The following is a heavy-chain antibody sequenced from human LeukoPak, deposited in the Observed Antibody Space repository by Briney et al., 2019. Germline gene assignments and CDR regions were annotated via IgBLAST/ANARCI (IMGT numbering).Heavy chain of an antibody. J-gene: IGHJ4*02. D-gene: IGHD2-21*01. CDR3: ARDKAPSHIAVLDY. V-gene: IGHV3-30*04. CDR2: TSYDGSNK. CDR1: GFTFSGHA. Sequence: AGGSLRLSCAASGFTFSGHAMHWVRQAPGKGLECLAVTSYDGSNKYYADSVKGRFTISRDNSKNTVYLQMNSQRAEDTALYYCARDKAPSHIAVLDYWGQGTLVTVSS.